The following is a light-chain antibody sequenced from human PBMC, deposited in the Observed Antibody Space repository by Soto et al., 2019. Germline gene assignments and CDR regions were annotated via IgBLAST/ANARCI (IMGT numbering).Light chain of an antibody. CDR1: QSITSSY. Sequence: EIVLTQSPGTLSLSPGERATLSCRASQSITSSYLAWYQEKPRQAPRLLIYHTSTRATGIPDRFSGSGSGTDFTLIINRLEPEDFAVYYCQQYDTFPYTFGQGTKLE. V-gene: IGKV3-20*01. CDR3: QQYDTFPYT. J-gene: IGKJ2*01. CDR2: HTS.